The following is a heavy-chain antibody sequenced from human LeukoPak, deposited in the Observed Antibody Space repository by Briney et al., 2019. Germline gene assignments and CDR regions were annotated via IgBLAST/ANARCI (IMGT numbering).Heavy chain of an antibody. D-gene: IGHD4-23*01. Sequence: GGSLRLSCAASGFTFSSYWMNWVRQAPGKGLVWVSRIASDGSSTTYADSVKGRFSISRDNAKNTLYLQMNSLRVEDTAVYYCARGRPHGNDYWGQGTLDTVSS. CDR3: ARGRPHGNDY. CDR2: IASDGSST. J-gene: IGHJ4*02. CDR1: GFTFSSYW. V-gene: IGHV3-74*01.